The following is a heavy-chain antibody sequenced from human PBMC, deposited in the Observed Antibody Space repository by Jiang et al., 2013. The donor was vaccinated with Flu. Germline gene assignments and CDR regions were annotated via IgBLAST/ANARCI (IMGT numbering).Heavy chain of an antibody. CDR3: AKDLRYDFWSGYYSVGALAFDI. V-gene: IGHV3-23*01. CDR2: ISGSGGSA. Sequence: EWVSAISGSGGSAYYADSVKGRFTISRDNSKNTLYLQMNSLRAEDTAVYYCAKDLRYDFWSGYYSVGALAFDIWGQGTMVTVSS. J-gene: IGHJ3*02. D-gene: IGHD3-3*01.